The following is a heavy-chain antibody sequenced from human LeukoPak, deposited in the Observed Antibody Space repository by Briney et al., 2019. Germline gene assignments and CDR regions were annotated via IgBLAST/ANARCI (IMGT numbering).Heavy chain of an antibody. CDR3: ARAISRDRYCSSTSCYYYYMDV. CDR1: GFTFSTYS. CDR2: ITTTSTYI. V-gene: IGHV3-21*01. D-gene: IGHD2-2*01. J-gene: IGHJ6*03. Sequence: PGGSLRLSCAASGFTFSTYSMYWVRQAPGKGLEWVSSITTTSTYIYYADSVEGRFTISRDNAKHSLYLQMNSLRAEDTAVYYCARAISRDRYCSSTSCYYYYMDVWGIGTTVTVSS.